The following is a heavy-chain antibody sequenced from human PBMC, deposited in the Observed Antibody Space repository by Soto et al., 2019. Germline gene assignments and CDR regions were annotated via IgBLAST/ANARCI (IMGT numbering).Heavy chain of an antibody. D-gene: IGHD3-10*01. Sequence: PGRSLRLSXAASGFTFSSYGMHWVSQAPGKGLEWVAVISYDGSNKYYADSVKGRFTISRDNSKNTLYLQMNSLRAEDTAVYYCAKDRGYYGSGNYGMDVWGQGTTVTVSS. CDR2: ISYDGSNK. J-gene: IGHJ6*02. CDR1: GFTFSSYG. CDR3: AKDRGYYGSGNYGMDV. V-gene: IGHV3-30*18.